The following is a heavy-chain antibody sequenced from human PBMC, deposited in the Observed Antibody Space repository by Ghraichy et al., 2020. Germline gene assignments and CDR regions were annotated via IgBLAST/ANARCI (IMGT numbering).Heavy chain of an antibody. Sequence: ETLSLTCAASGFTFSGSAMHWVRQASGKGLEWVGRIRSKANSYVTAYAASVKGRFIISRDDSKNTAYLQMHSLKTEDTAVYYCARHADYDSSGYFGEFDYWGQGTLVTVSS. V-gene: IGHV3-73*01. J-gene: IGHJ4*02. CDR1: GFTFSGSA. CDR2: IRSKANSYVT. CDR3: ARHADYDSSGYFGEFDY. D-gene: IGHD3-22*01.